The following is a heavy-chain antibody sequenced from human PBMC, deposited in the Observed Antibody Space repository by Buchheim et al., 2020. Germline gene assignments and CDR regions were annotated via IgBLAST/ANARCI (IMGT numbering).Heavy chain of an antibody. V-gene: IGHV3-33*01. CDR3: ARDLMTYYYDSSGYYLDY. Sequence: QVQLVESGGGVVQPGRSLRLSCAASGFTFSSYGMHWVRQAPGKGLEWVAVIWYDGSNKYYADSVKGRFTISRDNSKNTLYLQMNSLRAEDTAVYYCARDLMTYYYDSSGYYLDYWGQGTL. J-gene: IGHJ4*02. D-gene: IGHD3-22*01. CDR2: IWYDGSNK. CDR1: GFTFSSYG.